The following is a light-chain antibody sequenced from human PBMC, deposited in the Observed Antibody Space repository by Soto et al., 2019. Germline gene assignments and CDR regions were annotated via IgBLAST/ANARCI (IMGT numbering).Light chain of an antibody. V-gene: IGLV2-8*01. CDR3: SSYATSNNGSFV. CDR1: SSDVGGYNY. J-gene: IGLJ3*02. Sequence: QSALTQPPSASGSPGQSVTISCTGTSSDVGGYNYVSWYQQYPGRAPKLMIYEVTKRPSGVPDRFSGSKSGNTASLTVSGLQAEDEADYYCSSYATSNNGSFVFGGGTKVTVL. CDR2: EVT.